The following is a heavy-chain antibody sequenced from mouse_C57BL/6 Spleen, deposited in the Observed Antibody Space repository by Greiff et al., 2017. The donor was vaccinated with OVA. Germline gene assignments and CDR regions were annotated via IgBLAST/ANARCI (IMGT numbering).Heavy chain of an antibody. V-gene: IGHV1-53*01. CDR3: ARSPYYGSSSYYAMDY. D-gene: IGHD1-1*01. J-gene: IGHJ4*01. CDR2: INPSNGGT. Sequence: QVQLQQPGTELVKPGASVKLSCKASGYTFTSYWMHWVKRRPGQGLEWIGNINPSNGGTNYNEKFKSKATLTVDKSSSTAYMQLSSLTSEDSAVYYCARSPYYGSSSYYAMDYWGQGTSVTVSS. CDR1: GYTFTSYW.